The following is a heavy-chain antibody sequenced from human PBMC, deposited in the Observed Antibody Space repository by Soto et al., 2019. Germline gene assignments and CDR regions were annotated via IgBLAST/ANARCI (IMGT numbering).Heavy chain of an antibody. CDR2: ISGSDGST. V-gene: IGHV3-23*01. Sequence: EVQLLESGGGLVQPGESLRLSCAASGFTFSSYAMSWVRQAPGKGLEWVSVISGSDGSTYYADSVKGRFTISRDNSKNTLKLKMNLLRAGDTAVYYCANRGSSSTLDYGGQGTLVTVSS. J-gene: IGHJ4*02. CDR3: ANRGSSSTLDY. CDR1: GFTFSSYA. D-gene: IGHD6-6*01.